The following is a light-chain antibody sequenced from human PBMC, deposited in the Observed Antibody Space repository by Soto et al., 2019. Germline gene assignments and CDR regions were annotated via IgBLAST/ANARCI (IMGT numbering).Light chain of an antibody. CDR3: HQYNTWPPGT. V-gene: IGKV3-15*01. CDR2: GAS. CDR1: QSVGGN. Sequence: EIVMTQSPATLSVSPGERATLSCRASQSVGGNFAWYQQKPGRAPRLLVYGASTRATGISARFSGSGSGTEFTLTISSLQSEDFAVYYCHQYNTWPPGTFGQGTKLEMK. J-gene: IGKJ2*02.